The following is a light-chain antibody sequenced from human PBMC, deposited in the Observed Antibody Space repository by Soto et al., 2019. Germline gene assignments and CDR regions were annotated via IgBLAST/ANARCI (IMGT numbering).Light chain of an antibody. CDR3: QQYSSTPYT. Sequence: EVVLTQSPGTLALSPGERATLSCRASHGITNNYLAWYQQKPGQAPRRLIFGASNRAAGVPDRFSGSASGTDFTLTISKLEPDDFAVYYCQQYSSTPYTFGQGSRLEIK. V-gene: IGKV3-20*01. J-gene: IGKJ2*01. CDR1: HGITNNY. CDR2: GAS.